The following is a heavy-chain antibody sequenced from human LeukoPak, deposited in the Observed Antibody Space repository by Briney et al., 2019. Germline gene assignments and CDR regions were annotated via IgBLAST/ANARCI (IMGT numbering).Heavy chain of an antibody. D-gene: IGHD2-15*01. Sequence: PGGSLRLSCAASGFTFSSYAMSWVRQAPGKGLEWVSGISDSGNSTYYADSVKGRFTISRDNSKNTLYLQMNSLRAEDTAVYYCAKDLGGGSCYWGQGTLVTVSS. V-gene: IGHV3-23*01. J-gene: IGHJ4*02. CDR3: AKDLGGGSCY. CDR1: GFTFSSYA. CDR2: ISDSGNST.